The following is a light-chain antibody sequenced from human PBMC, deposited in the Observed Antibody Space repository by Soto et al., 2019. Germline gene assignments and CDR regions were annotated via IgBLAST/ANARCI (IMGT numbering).Light chain of an antibody. J-gene: IGKJ1*01. V-gene: IGKV1-5*01. Sequence: DIQMTQSPSTLSASVGDRVTITCRASQSINTWLAWYQRKPGKAPKLLIYDASSLRSGVPSRFSGSGSGTEFTLTISSMQTDDFATYYCQQYNTYPWTFGQGTKVDIK. CDR2: DAS. CDR1: QSINTW. CDR3: QQYNTYPWT.